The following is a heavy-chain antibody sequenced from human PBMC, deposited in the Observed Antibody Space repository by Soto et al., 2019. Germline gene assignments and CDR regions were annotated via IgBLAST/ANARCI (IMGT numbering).Heavy chain of an antibody. CDR3: ARHYTYYYDTSGFDC. J-gene: IGHJ4*02. Sequence: QLQLQESGPGLVKPSETLSLTCTVSGGSISSSSYYWGWIRQPPGKGLEWIGSVYYSGNTYYNPSLKSRVTISVDTSKNQFSLKLSSVTAADTAVYYCARHYTYYYDTSGFDCWGQGTLVTVSS. V-gene: IGHV4-39*01. D-gene: IGHD3-22*01. CDR2: VYYSGNT. CDR1: GGSISSSSYY.